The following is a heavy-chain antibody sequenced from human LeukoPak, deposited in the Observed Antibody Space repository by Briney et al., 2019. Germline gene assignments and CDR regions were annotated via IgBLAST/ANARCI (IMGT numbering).Heavy chain of an antibody. CDR3: ARDRAANQDWVEFDP. D-gene: IGHD3/OR15-3a*01. V-gene: IGHV3-66*03. Sequence: GGSLRLSCAASGFTFSGHYMYWIRQAPGKGLEWVGLIRDSGEAFYADFARGRFAISRDESENTLYLQMNSLRVEDTAVYFCARDRAANQDWVEFDPWGQGTPVIVSS. J-gene: IGHJ5*02. CDR2: IRDSGEA. CDR1: GFTFSGHY.